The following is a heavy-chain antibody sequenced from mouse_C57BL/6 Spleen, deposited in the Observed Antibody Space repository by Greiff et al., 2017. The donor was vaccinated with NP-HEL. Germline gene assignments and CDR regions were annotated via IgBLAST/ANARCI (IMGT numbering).Heavy chain of an antibody. CDR3: ARSPSTVVARGYYFDY. D-gene: IGHD1-1*01. CDR2: INPNNGGT. Sequence: EVQLQQSGPELVKPGASVKIPCKASGYTFTDYNMDWVKQSHGKSLEWIGDINPNNGGTIYNQKFKGKATLTVEKSSSTAYMELRSLTSEDTAVYYCARSPSTVVARGYYFDYWGQGTTLTVSS. CDR1: GYTFTDYN. V-gene: IGHV1-18*01. J-gene: IGHJ2*01.